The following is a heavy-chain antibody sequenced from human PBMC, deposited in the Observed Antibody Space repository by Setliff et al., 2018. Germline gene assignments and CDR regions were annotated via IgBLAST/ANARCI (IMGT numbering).Heavy chain of an antibody. CDR3: ARHRRPDYGDFISWYFDL. CDR1: NYSISSGYY. D-gene: IGHD4-17*01. Sequence: TSETLSLTCDVSNYSISSGYYWGWVRQPPGKGLEWIATIYYGGGTYYNPSLKSRVTISLDMSKNQFSLRLNSVTAADTAVYFCARHRRPDYGDFISWYFDLWGRGTLVTAPQ. V-gene: IGHV4-38-2*01. CDR2: IYYGGGT. J-gene: IGHJ2*01.